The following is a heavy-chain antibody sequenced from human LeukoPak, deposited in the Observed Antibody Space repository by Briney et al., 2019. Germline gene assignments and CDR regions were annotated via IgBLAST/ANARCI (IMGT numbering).Heavy chain of an antibody. CDR2: IYYSGST. Sequence: SETLSLTCTVSGGSISSGGYYWSWIRQHPGKGLEWIGYIYYSGSTYYNPSLKSRVTISVDTSKNQFSLKLSSVTAADTAVYYCARDKDFLGSQSGYYYYGMDVWGQGTTVTVSS. V-gene: IGHV4-31*03. J-gene: IGHJ6*02. D-gene: IGHD1-26*01. CDR1: GGSISSGGYY. CDR3: ARDKDFLGSQSGYYYYGMDV.